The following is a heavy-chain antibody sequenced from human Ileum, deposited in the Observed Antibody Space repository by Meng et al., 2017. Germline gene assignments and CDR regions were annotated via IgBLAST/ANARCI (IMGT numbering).Heavy chain of an antibody. V-gene: IGHV4-4*02. Sequence: QGRWQESGPGRGDLCGTLSLPCAVSGRSISSSDWWIWVRQPPGKGLEWIAEMNLGGSPNYNPSLKSRVTMSVDKSNDHLSLQLTSVTAADTAVYYCAHIFASWGQGTLVTVSS. J-gene: IGHJ4*02. CDR1: GRSISSSDW. CDR2: MNLGGSP. CDR3: AHIFAS.